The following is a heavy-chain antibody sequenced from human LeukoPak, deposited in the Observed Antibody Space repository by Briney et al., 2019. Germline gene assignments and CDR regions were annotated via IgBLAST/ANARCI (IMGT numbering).Heavy chain of an antibody. D-gene: IGHD5-24*01. Sequence: SETLSLTCTVSGGSISSYYWSWIRQPPGKGLEWIGYIYYSGSTNYNPSLKSRVTISVDASKNQFSLKLSSVTAADTAVYYCARINGYNWDYWGQGTLVTVSS. CDR2: IYYSGST. CDR3: ARINGYNWDY. V-gene: IGHV4-59*08. J-gene: IGHJ4*01. CDR1: GGSISSYY.